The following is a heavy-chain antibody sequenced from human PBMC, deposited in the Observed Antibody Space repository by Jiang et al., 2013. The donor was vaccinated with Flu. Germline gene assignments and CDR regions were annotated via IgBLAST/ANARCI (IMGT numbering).Heavy chain of an antibody. CDR2: ISYDGSNK. D-gene: IGHD3-10*01. V-gene: IGHV3-30-3*01. CDR1: GFTFSSYA. Sequence: RSLRLSCAASGFTFSSYAMHWVRQAPGKGLEWVAVISYDGSNKYYADSVKGRFTISRDNSKNTLYLQMNSLRAEDTAVYYCARELAPLWFGELLTDYWGQGTLVTVSS. J-gene: IGHJ4*02. CDR3: ARELAPLWFGELLTDY.